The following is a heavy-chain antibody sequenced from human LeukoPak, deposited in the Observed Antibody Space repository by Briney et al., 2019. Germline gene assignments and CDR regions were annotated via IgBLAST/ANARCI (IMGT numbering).Heavy chain of an antibody. J-gene: IGHJ4*02. CDR2: VYVTGST. CDR3: ARHLAAAGTVDY. D-gene: IGHD6-13*01. V-gene: IGHV4-4*07. Sequence: SETLSLTCTVPGDSISSYYWSWIRQPAGKGLEWIGRVYVTGSTNLNPALQSRVTISVDTSKNQFSLKLSSVTAADTAVYYCARHLAAAGTVDYWGQGTLVTVSS. CDR1: GDSISSYY.